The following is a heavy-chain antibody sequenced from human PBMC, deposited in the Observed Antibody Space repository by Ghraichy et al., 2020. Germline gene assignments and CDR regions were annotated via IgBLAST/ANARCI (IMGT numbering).Heavy chain of an antibody. CDR1: GFTFGDYA. D-gene: IGHD6-6*01. J-gene: IGHJ4*02. Sequence: GGSLRLSCTASGFTFGDYAMSWFRQAPGKGLEWVGFIRSKAYGGTTEYAASVKGRFTISRDDSKSIAYLQMNSLKTEDTAVYYCTRDGESHSSSSGRGYYFDYWGQGTLVTVSS. V-gene: IGHV3-49*03. CDR3: TRDGESHSSSSGRGYYFDY. CDR2: IRSKAYGGTT.